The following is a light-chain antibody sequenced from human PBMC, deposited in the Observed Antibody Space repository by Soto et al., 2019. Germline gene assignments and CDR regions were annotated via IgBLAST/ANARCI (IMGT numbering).Light chain of an antibody. CDR2: DNN. V-gene: IGLV1-51*01. CDR3: GTWDSSLSAGV. J-gene: IGLJ3*02. CDR1: SSNIGNNY. Sequence: QSALTQPPSVSAAPGQKVTISCSGSSSNIGNNYVSWYQQHPGTAPKLLIYDNNKRPSGMPDRFSGSKSGTSATLGITGLQTGDEADYYCGTWDSSLSAGVFGGGTKLTVL.